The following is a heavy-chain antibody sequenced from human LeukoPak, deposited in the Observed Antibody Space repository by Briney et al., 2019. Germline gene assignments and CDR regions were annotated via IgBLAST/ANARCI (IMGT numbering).Heavy chain of an antibody. CDR3: AGLSNGASEY. Sequence: ASVKVSCKASENTFTNYYMHWVRQAPGQGLEWMGWINPNSGGTNYAQNFQGRVTMTRDTSISTAYMELSSLRSDDTAVYYCAGLSNGASEYWGQGTLVTVSS. CDR1: ENTFTNYY. V-gene: IGHV1-2*02. CDR2: INPNSGGT. J-gene: IGHJ4*02. D-gene: IGHD1-26*01.